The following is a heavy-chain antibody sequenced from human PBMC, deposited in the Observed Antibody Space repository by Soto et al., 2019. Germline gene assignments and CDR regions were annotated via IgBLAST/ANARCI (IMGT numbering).Heavy chain of an antibody. D-gene: IGHD2-2*01. V-gene: IGHV3-33*01. CDR3: ARDREDIVVVPAAPAYYYYYGMDV. J-gene: IGHJ6*02. Sequence: SLRLSCAASGFTFGSYGMHWVRQAPGKGLEWVAVIWYDGSNKYYADSVKGRFTISRDNSKNTLYLQMNSLRAEDTAVYYCARDREDIVVVPAAPAYYYYYGMDVWGQGTTVTVSS. CDR1: GFTFGSYG. CDR2: IWYDGSNK.